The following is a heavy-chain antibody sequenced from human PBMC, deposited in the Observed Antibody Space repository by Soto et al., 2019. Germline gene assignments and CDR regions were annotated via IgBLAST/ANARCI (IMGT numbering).Heavy chain of an antibody. V-gene: IGHV3-23*01. J-gene: IGHJ3*01. CDR3: AKDRRFPDDVFDV. CDR1: GLTISNYA. CDR2: IHGTRYSGGDT. Sequence: EVQLLESGGDLVQSGGSLRLSCAASGLTISNYAMSWVRQAPGKGLEWVSAIHGTRYSGGDTWYADSVKGRFTISXDTXQNTLYLQMNSLRAEDTAVYYCAKDRRFPDDVFDVWGQGTMVTVSS.